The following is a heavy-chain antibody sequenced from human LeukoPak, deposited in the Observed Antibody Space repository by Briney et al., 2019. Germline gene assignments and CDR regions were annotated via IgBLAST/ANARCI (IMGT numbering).Heavy chain of an antibody. CDR3: ARIHCGGDCYFN. V-gene: IGHV3-74*01. CDR2: INSDGFST. J-gene: IGHJ1*01. Sequence: GSLRLSCAASGFIFSSYWMHWVRQAPGKGLVWVSRINSDGFSTSYADSVKGRFTISRDNAKNTLYLQMNSLRAEDTAVYYCARIHCGGDCYFNWGQGTLVTVSS. CDR1: GFIFSSYW. D-gene: IGHD2-21*02.